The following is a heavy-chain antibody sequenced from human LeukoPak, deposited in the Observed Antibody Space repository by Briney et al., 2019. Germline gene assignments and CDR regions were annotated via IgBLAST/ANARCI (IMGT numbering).Heavy chain of an antibody. J-gene: IGHJ4*02. CDR2: IYHSGST. CDR3: ARGGVMYGDY. D-gene: IGHD3-16*01. CDR1: GYSISSGYY. V-gene: IGHV4-38-2*02. Sequence: SETLSLTCTVSGYSISSGYYWGWIRQPPGKGLEWIGSIYHSGSTYYNSSLKSRVTISVDTSKNQLSLKLSSVTAADTAVYYCARGGVMYGDYWGQGTLVTVSP.